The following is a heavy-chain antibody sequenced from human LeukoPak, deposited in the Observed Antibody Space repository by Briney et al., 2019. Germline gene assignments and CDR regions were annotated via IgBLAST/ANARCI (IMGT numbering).Heavy chain of an antibody. J-gene: IGHJ4*02. V-gene: IGHV1-2*02. Sequence: ASVKVSCKASGYTFTGYYMHWVRQAPGQGLEWMGWINPNSGGANYAQKFQGRVTMTRDTSISTAYMELSRLRSDDTAVYYCARDPVVVPAAILDYWGQGTLVTVSS. CDR3: ARDPVVVPAAILDY. CDR1: GYTFTGYY. CDR2: INPNSGGA. D-gene: IGHD2-2*02.